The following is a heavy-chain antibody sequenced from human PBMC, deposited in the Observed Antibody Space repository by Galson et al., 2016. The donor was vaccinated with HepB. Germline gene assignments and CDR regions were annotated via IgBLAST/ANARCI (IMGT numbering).Heavy chain of an antibody. V-gene: IGHV5-10-1*04. CDR3: ARQGPVTTSSQPSDY. D-gene: IGHD4-17*01. CDR2: IDPSDSYT. Sequence: QSGAEVKKPGESLRISCKGSGYSFTNFWISWVRQLPGKGLEWMGRIDPSDSYTNYSPSFQGQATISADKSISTAYLQWTSLKASDTAIYYCARQGPVTTSSQPSDYWGQGTLVTVSS. CDR1: GYSFTNFW. J-gene: IGHJ4*02.